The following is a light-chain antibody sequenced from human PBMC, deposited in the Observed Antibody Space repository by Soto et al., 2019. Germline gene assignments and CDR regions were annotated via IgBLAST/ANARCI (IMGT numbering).Light chain of an antibody. CDR2: GAS. J-gene: IGKJ4*01. CDR1: QSVSSSY. V-gene: IGKV3-20*01. CDR3: QQYGTSPRIT. Sequence: DIVLTQSPGTLSLSPGERATLSCRASQSVSSSYLVWYQQKPGQAPRLLIYGASSRATGIPDRFSGSGSGTDFPLTISRLEHEDFAVYYCQQYGTSPRITFGGGTKVEIK.